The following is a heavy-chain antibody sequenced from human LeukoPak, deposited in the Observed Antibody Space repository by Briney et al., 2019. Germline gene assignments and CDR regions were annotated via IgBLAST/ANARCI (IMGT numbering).Heavy chain of an antibody. CDR3: ARDGVPITMVRGVLFDY. J-gene: IGHJ4*02. Sequence: PGGSLRLSCAASGFTFSSYAMHWVRQAPGKGLEWVAVISYDGSNKYYADSVKGRFTISRDNSKNTLYLQMNSLRAEDTAVYYCARDGVPITMVRGVLFDYWGQGTLVTVSS. CDR1: GFTFSSYA. D-gene: IGHD3-10*01. V-gene: IGHV3-30*04. CDR2: ISYDGSNK.